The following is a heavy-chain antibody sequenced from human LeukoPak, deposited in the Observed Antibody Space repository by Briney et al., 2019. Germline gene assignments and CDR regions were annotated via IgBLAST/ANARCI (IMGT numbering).Heavy chain of an antibody. Sequence: SETLSLTCTVSGGSMSSSSYYWGWIRQPPGKGLEWIGSIYYSGSTYYNPSLKSRVTISVDTSKNQFSLKLSSVTAADTAVYYCARHLTTTPAAFDIWGQGTMVTVSS. CDR3: ARHLTTTPAAFDI. V-gene: IGHV4-39*01. D-gene: IGHD4-17*01. CDR1: GGSMSSSSYY. CDR2: IYYSGST. J-gene: IGHJ3*02.